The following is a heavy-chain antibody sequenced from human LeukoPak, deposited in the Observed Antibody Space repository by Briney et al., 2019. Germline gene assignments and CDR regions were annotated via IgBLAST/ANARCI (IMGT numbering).Heavy chain of an antibody. J-gene: IGHJ4*03. CDR3: ARGATISETGYFDF. D-gene: IGHD5-24*01. CDR1: GGSFSRYY. V-gene: IGHV4-34*01. CDR2: IDHRGDT. Sequence: SETLSLTCAVYGGSFSRYYWSWIRQSPGKGLEWIAEIDHRGDTNYNPSVKSRVTISVDTSKNQFSLKVRSVSAAYTAVYYCARGATISETGYFDFWGQGTPVTVSS.